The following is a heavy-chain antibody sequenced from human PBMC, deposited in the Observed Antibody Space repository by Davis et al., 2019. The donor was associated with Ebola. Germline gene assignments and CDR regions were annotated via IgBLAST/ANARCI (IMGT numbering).Heavy chain of an antibody. CDR3: ARAEMATIRGAFDI. Sequence: AASVKVSCKASGGTFSSYAISWVRQAPGQGLEWMGGIIPIFGTANYAQKFQGRVTITADESTSTAYMELSSLRSEDTAVYYCARAEMATIRGAFDIWGQGTMVTVSS. D-gene: IGHD5-24*01. J-gene: IGHJ3*02. CDR1: GGTFSSYA. V-gene: IGHV1-69*13. CDR2: IIPIFGTA.